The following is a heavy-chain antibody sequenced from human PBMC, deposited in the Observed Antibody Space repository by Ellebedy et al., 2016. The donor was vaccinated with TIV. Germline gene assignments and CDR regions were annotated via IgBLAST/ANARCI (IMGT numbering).Heavy chain of an antibody. J-gene: IGHJ4*02. CDR2: IIPIFNTP. D-gene: IGHD3-22*01. CDR3: ARHLQQYDKSGYLGY. Sequence: SVKVSCXASGGSFSSHTVNWIRQAPGQGLAWMGGIIPIFNTPNYAQTFQGRVTITADESTSTVYMEMRSLRSEDTAVYYCARHLQQYDKSGYLGYWGQGTLVTVSS. V-gene: IGHV1-69*13. CDR1: GGSFSSHT.